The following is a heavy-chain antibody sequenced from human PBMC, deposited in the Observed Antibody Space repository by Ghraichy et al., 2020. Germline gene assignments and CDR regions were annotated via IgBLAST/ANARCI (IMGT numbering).Heavy chain of an antibody. D-gene: IGHD2-21*02. Sequence: SLRLSCAAAGFSFDDYVMHWVRQAPGRGLEWVSGISWNSLAIGYADSVKGRFTISRDNAKSSLFLQMNSLRPEDTALYYCVKGTATKYFDSWGQGTLVTVSS. V-gene: IGHV3-9*01. CDR3: VKGTATKYFDS. CDR1: GFSFDDYV. CDR2: ISWNSLAI. J-gene: IGHJ4*02.